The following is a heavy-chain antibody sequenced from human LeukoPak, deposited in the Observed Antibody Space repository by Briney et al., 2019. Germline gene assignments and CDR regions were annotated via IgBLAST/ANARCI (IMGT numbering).Heavy chain of an antibody. J-gene: IGHJ4*02. D-gene: IGHD2-2*01. V-gene: IGHV3-9*03. CDR3: AKTSVRYCSTNSCYYFDY. Sequence: GRSLRLSCAASGFTFEEYAMHWVRQAPGKGLEWVLGITWNSDIMGYADSVKGRFTISRDNAKNSLYLQMNSLRAEDLALYYCAKTSVRYCSTNSCYYFDYWGQGTLVTVSS. CDR1: GFTFEEYA. CDR2: ITWNSDIM.